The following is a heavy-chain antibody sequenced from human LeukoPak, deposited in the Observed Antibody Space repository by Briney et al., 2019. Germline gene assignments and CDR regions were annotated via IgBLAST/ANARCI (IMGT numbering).Heavy chain of an antibody. D-gene: IGHD6-13*01. Sequence: ASVKVSCKASGYTFTGYYMHWVRQAPGQGLEWMGWINPNSGGTNYAQKFQGRVTMTRDTSISTAYMELSRLRSGDTAVYYCAREAILSIAAAANPYFDYWGQGTLVTVSS. V-gene: IGHV1-2*02. CDR2: INPNSGGT. CDR1: GYTFTGYY. J-gene: IGHJ4*02. CDR3: AREAILSIAAAANPYFDY.